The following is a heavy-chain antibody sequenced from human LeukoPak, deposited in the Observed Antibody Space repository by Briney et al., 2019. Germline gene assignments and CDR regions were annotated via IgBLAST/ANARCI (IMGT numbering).Heavy chain of an antibody. Sequence: GGSLRLSRAASGFTFSSYWMTWVRQAPGKGLEWVSTISGTGASTYYADSVKGRFTVSRDNSKNTLYLQMNSLTAEDTAIYYCAKVGPDLYFDYWGQGTLVTASS. CDR2: ISGTGAST. V-gene: IGHV3-23*01. CDR3: AKVGPDLYFDY. CDR1: GFTFSSYW. J-gene: IGHJ4*02.